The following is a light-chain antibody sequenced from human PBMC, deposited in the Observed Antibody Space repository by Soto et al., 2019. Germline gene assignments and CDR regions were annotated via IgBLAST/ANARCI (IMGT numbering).Light chain of an antibody. CDR3: CSYAGRYTYV. J-gene: IGLJ1*01. Sequence: QSALTQPRSVSGSPGQSVTISCPGTSSDVGGYNYVSWYQQHPDKAPKLMIYDVSQRPSGVPDRFSGSKSGNTASLTISGLQAEDEADYYCCSYAGRYTYVFGTGTKVTVL. CDR2: DVS. V-gene: IGLV2-11*01. CDR1: SSDVGGYNY.